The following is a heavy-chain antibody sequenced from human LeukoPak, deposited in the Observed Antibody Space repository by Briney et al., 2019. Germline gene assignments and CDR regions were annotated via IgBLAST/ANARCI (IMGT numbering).Heavy chain of an antibody. J-gene: IGHJ4*02. CDR3: ARVDCCGVSCYLYY. D-gene: IGHD2-15*01. Sequence: PWGSLRLSGAASRFTCSRYWMHWVRQAQGVGLVWVSRINSDASNTRYTDSVKGRFTIARDNAKNTLDLQMSSLIAEDTAVYDCARVDCCGVSCYLYYWGRGTLVTVS. CDR1: RFTCSRYW. V-gene: IGHV3-74*01. CDR2: INSDASNT.